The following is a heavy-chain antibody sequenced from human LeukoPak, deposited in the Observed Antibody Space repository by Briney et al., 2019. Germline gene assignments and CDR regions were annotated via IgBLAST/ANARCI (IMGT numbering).Heavy chain of an antibody. V-gene: IGHV3-48*01. CDR2: ISSSSSTI. D-gene: IGHD3-10*01. CDR1: GFTFSSYS. Sequence: PGGSLRLSCAASGFTFSSYSMNWVRQAPGKGLEWVSYISSSSSTIYYADSVKGRFTISRDNAKNSLYLQMNSLRAEDTAVYYCARSRDPWEGDGLGRGLDDYWGQGTLVIVST. J-gene: IGHJ4*02. CDR3: ARSRDPWEGDGLGRGLDDY.